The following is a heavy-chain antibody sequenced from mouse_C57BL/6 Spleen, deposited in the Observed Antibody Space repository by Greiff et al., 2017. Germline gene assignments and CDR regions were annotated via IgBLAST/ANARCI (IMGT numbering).Heavy chain of an antibody. V-gene: IGHV1-50*01. CDR1: GYTFTSYW. D-gene: IGHD4-1*01. Sequence: VQLQQPGAELVKPGASVKLSCKASGYTFTSYWMQWVKQRPGQGLEWIGEIDPSDSYTNYTQKFKGKATLTVDTSSSTAYRQLSSLTSEDSAVYYCARGLGRYFDYWGQGTTLTVSS. CDR3: ARGLGRYFDY. J-gene: IGHJ2*01. CDR2: IDPSDSYT.